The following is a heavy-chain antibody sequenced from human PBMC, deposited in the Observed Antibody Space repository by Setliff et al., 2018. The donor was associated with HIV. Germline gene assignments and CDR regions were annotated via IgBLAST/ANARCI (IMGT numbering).Heavy chain of an antibody. V-gene: IGHV1-24*01. CDR3: APVSSGWFDP. CDR1: GYTFTSYG. J-gene: IGHJ5*02. CDR2: FDPDDGET. Sequence: GASVKVSCKASGYTFTSYGISWVRQAPGQGLEWMGGFDPDDGETVYAQQFQGRVTMTEDTSTDTAYMELTSLRSEDTAMYYCAPVSSGWFDPWGQGTLVTVSS. D-gene: IGHD6-25*01.